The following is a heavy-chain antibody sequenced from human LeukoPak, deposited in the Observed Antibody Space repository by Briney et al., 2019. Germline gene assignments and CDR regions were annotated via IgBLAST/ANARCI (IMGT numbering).Heavy chain of an antibody. CDR3: AKVLGSGWYFGY. V-gene: IGHV3-23*01. J-gene: IGHJ4*02. Sequence: PGGSLRLSCAASGFTFSSYAMSWVRQAPGKGLEWVSAISGCGGSTYYADSAKGRFTIHRDNSQNTLYLQMNSLRAEDTAVYYCAKVLGSGWYFGYWGQGTLVTVSS. CDR2: ISGCGGST. CDR1: GFTFSSYA. D-gene: IGHD6-19*01.